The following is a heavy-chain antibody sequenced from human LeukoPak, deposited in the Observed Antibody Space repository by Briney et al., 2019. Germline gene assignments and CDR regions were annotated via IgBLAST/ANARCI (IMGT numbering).Heavy chain of an antibody. J-gene: IGHJ3*02. V-gene: IGHV4-38-2*01. CDR1: GYSISSGYY. Sequence: SETLSLTCAVSGYSISSGYYWGWIRQHPGKGLEWIGSIYHSGSTYYNPSLNSRVTISVDTSKNQFSLKLSSVTAADTAVYCARVSASWSYYASAFDAFDIWGQGTMVTVSS. CDR3: ARVSASWSYYASAFDAFDI. D-gene: IGHD1-26*01. CDR2: IYHSGST.